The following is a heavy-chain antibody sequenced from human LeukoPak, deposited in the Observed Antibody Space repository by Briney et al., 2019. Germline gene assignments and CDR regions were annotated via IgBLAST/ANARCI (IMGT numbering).Heavy chain of an antibody. V-gene: IGHV1-46*01. CDR3: ARTYDPSGNILLPGGY. J-gene: IGHJ4*02. Sequence: ASVKVSCKASGYTFTSYDMHWVRQAPGQGLEWMGIINPSGGSTSYTQKFQGRVTMTRDTSTSTVYMELSSLRSEDTAVYYCARTYDPSGNILLPGGYWGQGTLVTVSS. D-gene: IGHD3-22*01. CDR2: INPSGGST. CDR1: GYTFTSYD.